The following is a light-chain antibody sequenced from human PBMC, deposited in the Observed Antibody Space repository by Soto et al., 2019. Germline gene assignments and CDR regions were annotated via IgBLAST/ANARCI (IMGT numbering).Light chain of an antibody. Sequence: QSALTQPPSASGSPGQSVTISCTGTFNDVGGYNYVSWYQQHPGKAPKLMIYEVSNRPSGISNRFSGSKSGNTASLTISGLQAVDEADYYCTSYTSISLYVFGTGTKLTVL. CDR2: EVS. V-gene: IGLV2-14*01. CDR1: FNDVGGYNY. J-gene: IGLJ1*01. CDR3: TSYTSISLYV.